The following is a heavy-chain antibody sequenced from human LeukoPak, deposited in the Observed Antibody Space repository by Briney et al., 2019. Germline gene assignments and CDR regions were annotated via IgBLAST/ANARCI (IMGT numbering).Heavy chain of an antibody. CDR3: ARGDAFGEFDY. J-gene: IGHJ4*02. Sequence: SETLSLTCTVSGGFISSYYWSWIRQPPGKGLEWVGHISYSGSTSYNPSLKSRVTISVDTSKNQFSLKLSSVTAADTAVYYCARGDAFGEFDYWGQGTLVTVSS. V-gene: IGHV4-59*01. CDR1: GGFISSYY. CDR2: ISYSGST. D-gene: IGHD3-10*01.